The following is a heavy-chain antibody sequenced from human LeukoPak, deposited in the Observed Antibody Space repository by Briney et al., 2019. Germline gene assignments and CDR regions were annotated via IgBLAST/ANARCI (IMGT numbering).Heavy chain of an antibody. D-gene: IGHD6-13*01. CDR1: RFTFSSYA. J-gene: IGHJ4*02. V-gene: IGHV3-64D*06. CDR2: ISSNGGST. Sequence: GGSLTLSCSASRFTFSSYAMHWVRQAPGKGLEYVSAISSNGGSTYYAVSVKGRFTISRDNSKNTLYLQMSSLRAEDTVVYYCVKVINRVYDYWGQGTLVTVSS. CDR3: VKVINRVYDY.